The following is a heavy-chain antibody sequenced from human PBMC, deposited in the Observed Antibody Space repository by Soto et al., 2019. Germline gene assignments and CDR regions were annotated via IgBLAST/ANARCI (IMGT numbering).Heavy chain of an antibody. D-gene: IGHD3-10*01. Sequence: PSETLSLTCAVYGGSFSGYYWSWTRQPPGKGLEWIGEINHSGSTNYNPSLKSRVTISVDTSKNQFSLKLSSVTAADTAVYYCARPPYYYGVHDAFDIWGQGTMVTVSS. CDR1: GGSFSGYY. CDR3: ARPPYYYGVHDAFDI. V-gene: IGHV4-34*01. CDR2: INHSGST. J-gene: IGHJ3*02.